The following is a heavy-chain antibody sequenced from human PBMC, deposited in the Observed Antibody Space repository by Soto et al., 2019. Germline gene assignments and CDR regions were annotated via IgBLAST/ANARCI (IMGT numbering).Heavy chain of an antibody. CDR1: GFTFSSYG. J-gene: IGHJ6*02. Sequence: HPGGSLRLSCAASGFTFSSYGMHWVRQAPGKGLEWVAVISYDGSNKYYADSVKGRFTMSRDNSKNTLYLQMNSLRAEDTAVYYCAKEIGADYYDRSAYYYYGMDVWGQGTTVTVSS. CDR3: AKEIGADYYDRSAYYYYGMDV. D-gene: IGHD3-22*01. V-gene: IGHV3-30*18. CDR2: ISYDGSNK.